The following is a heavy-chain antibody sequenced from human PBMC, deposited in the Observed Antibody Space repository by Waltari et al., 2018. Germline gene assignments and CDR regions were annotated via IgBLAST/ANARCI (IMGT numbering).Heavy chain of an antibody. Sequence: EVQLVESGGGLVKPGGSLRLSCAASGFTFSSYSMNWVRQAPGKGLEGVSSISSSSSYIYYADSVKGRFTISRDNAKNSLYLQMNSLRAEDTAVYYCARDSILGYSYGTSDYWGQGTLVTVSS. CDR1: GFTFSSYS. CDR3: ARDSILGYSYGTSDY. CDR2: ISSSSSYI. D-gene: IGHD5-18*01. J-gene: IGHJ4*02. V-gene: IGHV3-21*01.